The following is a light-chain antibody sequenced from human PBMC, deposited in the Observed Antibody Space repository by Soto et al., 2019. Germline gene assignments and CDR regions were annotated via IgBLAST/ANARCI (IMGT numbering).Light chain of an antibody. Sequence: EIVLTQSPGTLSLSPGERATLSCRASQSVSSSYLAWYQQKPGQAPRLLIYGASSRATGIPDRFSGSGSGTDFTLTISRLEPEDCAVYYCPQYGSSLGVTSGGGTKVEIK. V-gene: IGKV3-20*01. J-gene: IGKJ4*01. CDR1: QSVSSSY. CDR3: PQYGSSLGVT. CDR2: GAS.